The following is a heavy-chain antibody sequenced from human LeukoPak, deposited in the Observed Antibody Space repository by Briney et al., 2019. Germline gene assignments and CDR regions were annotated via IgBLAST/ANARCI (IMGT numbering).Heavy chain of an antibody. D-gene: IGHD6-13*01. J-gene: IGHJ5*02. Sequence: ASVKVSCKASGYTFTSYGISWVRQAPGQGLEWMGWISAHNGNTNYAQKLQGRVTMTTATSTSTAYMELRSLRSDDTAVYYCARAESRNWFDPWGQGTLVTVPP. CDR3: ARAESRNWFDP. CDR2: ISAHNGNT. CDR1: GYTFTSYG. V-gene: IGHV1-18*01.